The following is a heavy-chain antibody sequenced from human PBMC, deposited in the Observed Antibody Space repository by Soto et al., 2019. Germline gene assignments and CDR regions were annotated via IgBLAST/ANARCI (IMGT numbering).Heavy chain of an antibody. CDR1: GYNFKSYD. Sequence: QVQLVQSGAEVKKPGASVKVSCKASGYNFKSYDINWVRQATGQGLEWMGWLKPSSGDAGYAEKFQGRLTMTRNTSTSTVFMELRSLRSEDTAVYYCVIDNWSSNFDYYGMDVWGHGSKVIVSS. CDR2: LKPSSGDA. V-gene: IGHV1-8*01. J-gene: IGHJ6*02. CDR3: VIDNWSSNFDYYGMDV. D-gene: IGHD1-20*01.